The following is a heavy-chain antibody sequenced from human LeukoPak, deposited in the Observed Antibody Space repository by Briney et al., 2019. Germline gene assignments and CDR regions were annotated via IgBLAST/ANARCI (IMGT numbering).Heavy chain of an antibody. CDR1: GGSISSSIYY. CDR2: IFRGGST. CDR3: TRNGAYSLDQ. J-gene: IGHJ4*02. Sequence: SETLSLTCIVSGGSISSSIYYWAWVRQPPGKGLEWIGEIFRGGSTSYSATLKSRVAMSVDTSKNQFSLKLTSVTAADTAVYYCTRNGAYSLDQWGQGTLVTVSS. V-gene: IGHV4-39*07. D-gene: IGHD4-17*01.